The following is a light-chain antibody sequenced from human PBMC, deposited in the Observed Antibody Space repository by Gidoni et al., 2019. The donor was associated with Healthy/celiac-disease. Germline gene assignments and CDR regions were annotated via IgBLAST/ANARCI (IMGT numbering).Light chain of an antibody. CDR2: EVS. Sequence: QSALTQPASVSGSPGQSITISCTGTSSDVGGYNYVSWYPQHPGKAPKLIIYEVSNRPSGVSNRFSGSKSGNTASLTISGLQAEDEADYYGSSYSSSSTLVFGTGTKVTVL. CDR3: SSYSSSSTLV. J-gene: IGLJ1*01. CDR1: SSDVGGYNY. V-gene: IGLV2-14*01.